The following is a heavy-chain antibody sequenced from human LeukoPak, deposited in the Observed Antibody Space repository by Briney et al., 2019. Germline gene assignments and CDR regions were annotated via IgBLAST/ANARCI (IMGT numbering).Heavy chain of an antibody. V-gene: IGHV4-30-4*08. Sequence: PSETLSLTCTVSGGSISSGDYYWSWIRQPPGKGLEGIGYLYYSGSTYDNPSLKSRVTISVDTSKNQFSLQLSSVTAADTAVYYCARDYYGSGMFDYWGQGTLVTVSS. J-gene: IGHJ4*02. CDR2: LYYSGST. CDR1: GGSISSGDYY. D-gene: IGHD3-10*01. CDR3: ARDYYGSGMFDY.